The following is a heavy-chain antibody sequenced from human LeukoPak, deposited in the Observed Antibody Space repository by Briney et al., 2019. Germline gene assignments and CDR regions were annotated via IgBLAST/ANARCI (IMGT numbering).Heavy chain of an antibody. CDR2: IYYSGST. V-gene: IGHV4-31*03. J-gene: IGHJ4*02. CDR3: ARVHIVVVTAIIDY. D-gene: IGHD2-21*02. Sequence: TLSLTCTVSGGSISSGGYYWSWIRQHPGKGLEWIGYIYYSGSTYYTPSLKSRVTISVDTSKNQFSLKLSSVTAADTAVYYCARVHIVVVTAIIDYWGQGTLVTVSS. CDR1: GGSISSGGYY.